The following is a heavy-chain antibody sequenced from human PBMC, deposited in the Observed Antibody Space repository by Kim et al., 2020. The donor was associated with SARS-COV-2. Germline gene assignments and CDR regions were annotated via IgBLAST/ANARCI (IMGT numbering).Heavy chain of an antibody. CDR1: GGSISSSSYY. J-gene: IGHJ6*02. CDR3: ARDYREWLLYTNYYYGMDV. D-gene: IGHD3-3*01. CDR2: IYYSGST. Sequence: SETLSLTCTVSGGSISSSSYYWGWIRQPPGKGLEWIGSIYYSGSTYYKASLKSRVTISVDTSKNQFSLKLSSVTAADTAVYYCARDYREWLLYTNYYYGMDVWGQGTTVTVSS. V-gene: IGHV4-39*07.